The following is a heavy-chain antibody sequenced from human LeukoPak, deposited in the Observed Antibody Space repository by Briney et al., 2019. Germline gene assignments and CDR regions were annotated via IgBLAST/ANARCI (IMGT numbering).Heavy chain of an antibody. D-gene: IGHD6-13*01. CDR1: GFTFSSYA. J-gene: IGHJ4*02. CDR2: ISYDGSNK. CDR3: ASLGYSSSWYGFDY. V-gene: IGHV3-30-3*01. Sequence: GGSLRLSCAASGFTFSSYAMHWVRQAPGKGLEWVAVISYDGSNKYYADSVKGRFTISRDNSKNTLYLQMNSLRAEDTAVYYCASLGYSSSWYGFDYWGQGTLVTVSS.